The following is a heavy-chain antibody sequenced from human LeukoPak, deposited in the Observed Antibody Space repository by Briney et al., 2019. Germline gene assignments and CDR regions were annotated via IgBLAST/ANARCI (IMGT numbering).Heavy chain of an antibody. CDR3: ARGAYGSGSYGMDV. D-gene: IGHD3-10*01. J-gene: IGHJ6*02. V-gene: IGHV4-31*03. CDR1: GGSLSSGGYY. Sequence: SETLSLTCTVSGGSLSSGGYYWGWIRKHPGMGLEWIGSIYYSGSTYYTPSLKSRVNISVDTSKNQFSLKLSSVTAADTAVYYCARGAYGSGSYGMDVWGQGTTVTVSS. CDR2: IYYSGST.